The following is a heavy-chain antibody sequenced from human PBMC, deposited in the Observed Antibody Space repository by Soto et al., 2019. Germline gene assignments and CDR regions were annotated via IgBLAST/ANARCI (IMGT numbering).Heavy chain of an antibody. J-gene: IGHJ4*02. Sequence: EVQLVQSGGGLVKPGGSLRLSCEGTGFTFNSMNWVRQAPGKGLEWVSSITPSGRDIRYADSVKGRFTISRDNAKNAVYLQMNSLRVDDTAVYYCTRGRGDFDYWGQGTLVAVSS. CDR1: GFTFNS. V-gene: IGHV3-21*02. D-gene: IGHD3-10*01. CDR3: TRGRGDFDY. CDR2: ITPSGRDI.